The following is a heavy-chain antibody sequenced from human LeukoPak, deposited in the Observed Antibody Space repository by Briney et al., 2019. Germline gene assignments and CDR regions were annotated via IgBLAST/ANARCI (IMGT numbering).Heavy chain of an antibody. Sequence: AGRSLRLSCAASGCTFNTYGMHWVRQAPGKGLEWVALISSDGSNKDYADSVKGRFTISRDNSKNTLYVQMDSLRAEDTAVYYCARDYIVPAGPYQFDYWGQGTLVTVSS. CDR2: ISSDGSNK. D-gene: IGHD2-2*01. V-gene: IGHV3-30*03. CDR3: ARDYIVPAGPYQFDY. J-gene: IGHJ4*02. CDR1: GCTFNTYG.